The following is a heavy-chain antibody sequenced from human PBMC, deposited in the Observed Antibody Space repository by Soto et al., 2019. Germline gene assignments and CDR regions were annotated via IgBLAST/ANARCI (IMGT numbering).Heavy chain of an antibody. CDR2: IKQDGSEK. J-gene: IGHJ6*02. D-gene: IGHD3-9*01. CDR1: GFTFSSYW. V-gene: IGHV3-7*03. CDR3: ARGGSVTGNLRYFDWLSAGYYSYGMDV. Sequence: PGGSLRLSCAASGFTFSSYWMSWVRQAPGKGLEWVANIKQDGSEKYYVDSVKGRFTISRDNAKNSLYLQMNSLRAEDTAVYYCARGGSVTGNLRYFDWLSAGYYSYGMDVWGQGTTVTVSS.